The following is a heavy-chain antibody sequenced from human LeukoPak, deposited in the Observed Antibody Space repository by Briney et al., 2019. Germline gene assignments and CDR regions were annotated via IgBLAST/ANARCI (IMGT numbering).Heavy chain of an antibody. V-gene: IGHV4-59*01. D-gene: IGHD1-26*01. Sequence: PSETLSLTCTVSGGAISSFYWSWVRQPPGKGLEWLGYIYYSGSTDYNPSLTSRVTISVDMSRNQFSLKLRSVTAAGTAVYYCARGKVDLYGMDVWGQGTPTTVSS. CDR2: IYYSGST. J-gene: IGHJ6*02. CDR1: GGAISSFY. CDR3: ARGKVDLYGMDV.